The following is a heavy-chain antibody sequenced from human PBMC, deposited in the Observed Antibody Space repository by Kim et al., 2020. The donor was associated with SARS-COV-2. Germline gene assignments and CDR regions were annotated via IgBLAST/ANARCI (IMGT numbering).Heavy chain of an antibody. J-gene: IGHJ4*02. CDR3: AQGSLYSGSLADH. D-gene: IGHD1-26*01. CDR1: GFTFSNFA. CDR2: ISGGGGST. V-gene: IGHV3-23*01. Sequence: GGSLRLSCAASGFTFSNFAMSWVRQAPRKGLEWVSSISGGGGSTYYTDSVRGRFTISRDNSKNTLYLQMNSLRAEDTAVYYCAQGSLYSGSLADHWGQGTLVTVSS.